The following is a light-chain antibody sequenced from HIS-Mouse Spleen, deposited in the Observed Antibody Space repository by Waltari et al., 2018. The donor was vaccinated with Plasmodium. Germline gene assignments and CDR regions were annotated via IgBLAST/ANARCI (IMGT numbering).Light chain of an antibody. J-gene: IGLJ3*02. CDR1: ALPKKY. CDR2: EDS. V-gene: IGLV3-10*01. CDR3: YSTDSSGNHRV. Sequence: SYALTQPPSVSVSPGQTARITCSGDALPKKYAYWYRQKSGQAPVLVIYEDSKRPSGIPERFSGSSSGTMATLTISGAQVEDEADYYCYSTDSSGNHRVFGGGTKLTVL.